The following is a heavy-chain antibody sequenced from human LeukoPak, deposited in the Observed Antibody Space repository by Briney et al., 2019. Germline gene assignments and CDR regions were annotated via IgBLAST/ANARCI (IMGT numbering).Heavy chain of an antibody. D-gene: IGHD3-10*01. J-gene: IGHJ4*02. Sequence: PGGSLRLSCAASGFTFHNYAIHWVRQAPGKGLEWVSLTSGDGITTYFADSVKGRFTISRDNSKSSLFLQMNSLRTEDTALYYCARDHVCGGADYWGQGTLATVSS. CDR3: ARDHVCGGADY. V-gene: IGHV3-43*02. CDR1: GFTFHNYA. CDR2: TSGDGITT.